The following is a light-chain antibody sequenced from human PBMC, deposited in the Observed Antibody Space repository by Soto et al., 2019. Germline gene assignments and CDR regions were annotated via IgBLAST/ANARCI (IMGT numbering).Light chain of an antibody. V-gene: IGKV3-15*01. J-gene: IGKJ5*01. CDR3: QLLNDSPPIT. CDR2: GAS. CDR1: QSVSSS. Sequence: EIVMTQSPATLSVSPGERATLSCSASQSVSSSLAWYQQKPVQAPRPLIYGASTRATGIPARSSGSGSGTEFTLTISSLQSEDFATYYCQLLNDSPPITFGQGTRLEIK.